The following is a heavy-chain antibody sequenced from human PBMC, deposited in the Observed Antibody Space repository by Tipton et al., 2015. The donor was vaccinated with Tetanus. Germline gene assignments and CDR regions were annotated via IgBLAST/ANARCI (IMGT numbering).Heavy chain of an antibody. Sequence: SLRLSCIASGFSFNTYSMNWVRQAPGKGLEWISYISSHSDLIYYADSVKGRFTISRDNAKSSLYLEMSSLRDDDTAMYFCTREGGYDPGTYYSEYGMVVRGQGPPVRVSS. CDR3: TREGGYDPGTYYSEYGMVV. D-gene: IGHD3-10*01. J-gene: IGHJ6*02. CDR1: GFSFNTYS. CDR2: ISSHSDLI. V-gene: IGHV3-48*02.